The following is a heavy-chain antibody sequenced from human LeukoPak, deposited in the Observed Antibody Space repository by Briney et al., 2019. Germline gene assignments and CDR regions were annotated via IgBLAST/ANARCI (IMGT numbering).Heavy chain of an antibody. CDR3: ARTWNGKDCYYYGMDV. D-gene: IGHD1-1*01. Sequence: SETLSLTCTVSGGSISSYYWSWIRQPPGKGLEWIGYIYYSGSTNYNPSLKSRVTISVDTSKNQFSLKLSSVTAADTAVYYCARTWNGKDCYYYGMDVWGQGTTVTVSS. CDR2: IYYSGST. V-gene: IGHV4-59*01. J-gene: IGHJ6*02. CDR1: GGSISSYY.